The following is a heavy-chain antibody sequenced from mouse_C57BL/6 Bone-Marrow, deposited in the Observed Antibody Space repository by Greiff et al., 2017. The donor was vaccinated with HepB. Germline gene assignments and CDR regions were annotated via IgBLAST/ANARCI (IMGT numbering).Heavy chain of an antibody. V-gene: IGHV1-81*01. D-gene: IGHD1-1*01. Sequence: VQLQQSGAELARPGASVKLSCKASGYTFTSYGISWVKQRPGQGLEWIGEIYPRSGNTYYNEKFKGKATLTADKSSSTAYMELRSLTSEDSAVYFCASPLITTVVATSYWYFDVWGTGTTVTVSS. J-gene: IGHJ1*03. CDR3: ASPLITTVVATSYWYFDV. CDR1: GYTFTSYG. CDR2: IYPRSGNT.